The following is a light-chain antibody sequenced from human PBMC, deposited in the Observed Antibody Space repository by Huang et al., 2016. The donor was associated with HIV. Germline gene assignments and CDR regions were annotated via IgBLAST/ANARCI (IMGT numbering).Light chain of an antibody. V-gene: IGKV3-15*01. CDR2: GAS. CDR1: QSVSSN. J-gene: IGKJ1*01. CDR3: QQYGNWPRT. Sequence: EIVMTQSPATLSVSPGERAPLSCRARQSVSSNLAWYQQKPGQAPRLLIYGASTGATGIPARFIGSGSGTDFTLTISSLQSEDFAVYYCQQYGNWPRTFGQGTKVEIK.